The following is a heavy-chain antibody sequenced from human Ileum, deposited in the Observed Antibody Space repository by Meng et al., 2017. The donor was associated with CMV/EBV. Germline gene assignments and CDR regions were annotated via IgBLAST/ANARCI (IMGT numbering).Heavy chain of an antibody. CDR1: GFTFSSYW. CDR3: AISGEYQLLFDYYGMDV. D-gene: IGHD2-2*01. V-gene: IGHV3-7*01. CDR2: IKQDGSEK. Sequence: GGPLRLSCAASGFTFSSYWMSWVRQAPGKGLEWVANIKQDGSEKYYVDSVKGRFTLSRDNAKNSLYLQMNSLRAEDTAVYYCAISGEYQLLFDYYGMDVWGQGTTVTVSS. J-gene: IGHJ6*02.